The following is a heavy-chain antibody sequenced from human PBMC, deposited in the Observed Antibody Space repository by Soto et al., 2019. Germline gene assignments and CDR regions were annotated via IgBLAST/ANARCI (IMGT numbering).Heavy chain of an antibody. J-gene: IGHJ6*02. Sequence: EVQLVESGGGLVQPGGSLKLSCAASGFTFSGSAMHWVRQASGKGLEWVGRIRSKANSYATAYAASVKGRFTIPRDDSKNTAYLQMNSLKTEDTAVYYCTADTAMTNYGMDVWGQGTTVTVSS. V-gene: IGHV3-73*02. D-gene: IGHD5-18*01. CDR3: TADTAMTNYGMDV. CDR2: IRSKANSYAT. CDR1: GFTFSGSA.